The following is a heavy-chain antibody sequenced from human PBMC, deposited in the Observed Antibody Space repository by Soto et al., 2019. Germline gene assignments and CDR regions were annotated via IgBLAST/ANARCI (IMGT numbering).Heavy chain of an antibody. V-gene: IGHV1-18*01. CDR3: ARDRARESGIPAARFNWFDP. Sequence: QLQLVQSGGEVKKPGASVKVSCKASGYTFTNYGVTWVRQAPGQGLEWMGWISPYNGNTYYAQKVQGRVTLTTDTSTSTVYMELRSLRSDDTAIYYCARDRARESGIPAARFNWFDPWGQGTLVTVSS. J-gene: IGHJ5*02. CDR1: GYTFTNYG. D-gene: IGHD6-13*01. CDR2: ISPYNGNT.